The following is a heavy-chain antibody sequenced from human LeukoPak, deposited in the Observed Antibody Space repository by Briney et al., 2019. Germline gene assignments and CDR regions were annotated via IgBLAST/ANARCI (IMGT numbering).Heavy chain of an antibody. V-gene: IGHV3-21*01. Sequence: GGPLRHSCAASGFTFSSYIINWLRQAPGKGLEWVSSISSSSSYIYYADSVKGRFTISRDNAKRSLYLQMNSLRDEDTAVYYCARHIATIAAAAVDYWGQGTLVTVSS. CDR2: ISSSSSYI. J-gene: IGHJ4*02. CDR1: GFTFSSYI. CDR3: ARHIATIAAAAVDY. D-gene: IGHD6-13*01.